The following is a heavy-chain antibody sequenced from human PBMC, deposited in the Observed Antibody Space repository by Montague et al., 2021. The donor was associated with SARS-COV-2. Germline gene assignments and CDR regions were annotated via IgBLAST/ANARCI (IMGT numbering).Heavy chain of an antibody. J-gene: IGHJ4*02. CDR1: GGSLSTYS. D-gene: IGHD5-24*01. V-gene: IGHV4-34*01. CDR2: MYDAGNI. CDR3: ARKMAY. Sequence: SETLSLTCAVHGGSLSTYSWNWIRQSPGKGLEWIGYMYDAGNINYNPSLRSRVSISADTSKSQFSLRLTSVTAADSASYYCARKMAYWGQGVLLTVS.